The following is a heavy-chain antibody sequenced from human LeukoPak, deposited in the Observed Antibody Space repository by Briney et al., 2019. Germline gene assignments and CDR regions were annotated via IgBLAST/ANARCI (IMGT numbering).Heavy chain of an antibody. Sequence: PPETPSLTCTVSGGSVTTSPWYWSWIRQAPGKGLEWIGYTHYTGTTSYNPSLESRVTISIDTSENQFSLNLRSVTAADTAVYYCARHGGGNSIYYLDYWGQGPLLPVSS. V-gene: IGHV4-61*01. CDR1: GGSVTTSPWY. J-gene: IGHJ4*02. CDR3: ARHGGGNSIYYLDY. D-gene: IGHD4-23*01. CDR2: THYTGTT.